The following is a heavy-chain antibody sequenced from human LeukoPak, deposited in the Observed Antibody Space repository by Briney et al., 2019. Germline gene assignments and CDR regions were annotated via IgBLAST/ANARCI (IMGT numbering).Heavy chain of an antibody. CDR2: ISYSGTT. Sequence: SETLSLTCTVSGGSISSFYWSWIRQPPGKGLEYIGYISYSGTTSYNPSLKSRVTISVDTSKNQFSLKLTSVAAADTAVYYCARDKGLPQAFDIWGQGTMVTVSS. CDR3: ARDKGLPQAFDI. V-gene: IGHV4-59*01. D-gene: IGHD5/OR15-5a*01. J-gene: IGHJ3*02. CDR1: GGSISSFY.